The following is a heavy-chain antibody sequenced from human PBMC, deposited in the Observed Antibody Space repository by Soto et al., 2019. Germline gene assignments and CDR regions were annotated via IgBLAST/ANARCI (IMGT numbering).Heavy chain of an antibody. J-gene: IGHJ4*02. CDR2: INWNGGST. CDR3: ARVNYYESGGYFNCFEY. CDR1: GFTFDDYG. V-gene: IGHV3-20*04. Sequence: EVQLVESGGGVVRPGGSLRLSCAASGFTFDDYGMSWVRQAPGKGLEWVSGINWNGGSTGYADSVKGRFTISRDNAKHSLYLKKNSRRAEVTALYYCARVNYYESGGYFNCFEYWGQGTLVTVSS. D-gene: IGHD3-22*01.